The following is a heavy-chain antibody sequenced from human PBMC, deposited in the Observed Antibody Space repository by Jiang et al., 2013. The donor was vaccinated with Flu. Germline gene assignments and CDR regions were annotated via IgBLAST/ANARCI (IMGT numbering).Heavy chain of an antibody. CDR1: GGTFSSYA. J-gene: IGHJ4*02. CDR3: ARLKDYGDYQGLDY. D-gene: IGHD4-17*01. V-gene: IGHV1-69*06. CDR2: IIPIFGTA. Sequence: SGGTFSSYAISWVRQAPGQGLEWMGGIIPIFGTANYAQKFQGRVTITADKSTSTAYMELSGLRSEDTAVYYCARLKDYGDYQGLDYWGQGTLVTVSS.